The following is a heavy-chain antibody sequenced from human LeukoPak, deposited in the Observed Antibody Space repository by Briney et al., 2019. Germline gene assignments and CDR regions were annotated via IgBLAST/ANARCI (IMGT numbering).Heavy chain of an antibody. J-gene: IGHJ4*02. CDR1: GGSFSGYY. CDR2: INHSGST. D-gene: IGHD2-15*01. CDR3: ARGEMPVAY. V-gene: IGHV4-34*01. Sequence: PSETLSLTCAVYGGSFSGYYWSWIRQPPGKGLEWIGEINHSGSTNYNPSLKSRVTISVDTSKNQFSLKLSSVTAADTAVYYCARGEMPVAYWGQGTLVTVSS.